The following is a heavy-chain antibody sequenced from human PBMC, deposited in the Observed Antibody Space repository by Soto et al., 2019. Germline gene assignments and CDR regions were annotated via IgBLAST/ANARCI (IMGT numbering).Heavy chain of an antibody. CDR3: ARERKFDFWRKGLDV. CDR2: MDPNSGST. V-gene: IGHV1-8*01. Sequence: ASVKVSCKASGYTFTSYDINWVRQAPGQGLEWLGWMDPNSGSTGYAQNFQGRVTMTRNIPINTAHMELSSLRSEDTAVYYCARERKFDFWRKGLDVWGQGTTVTV. CDR1: GYTFTSYD. D-gene: IGHD3-3*01. J-gene: IGHJ6*02.